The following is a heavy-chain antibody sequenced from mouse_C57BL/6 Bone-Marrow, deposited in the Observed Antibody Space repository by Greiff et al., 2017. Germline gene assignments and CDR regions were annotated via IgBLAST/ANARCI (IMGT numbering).Heavy chain of an antibody. V-gene: IGHV5-17*01. D-gene: IGHD2-3*01. CDR3: ASFYDGYYWYFDV. CDR2: ISTGSSTI. J-gene: IGHJ1*03. Sequence: EVKVVESGGGLVKPGASLKLSCAASGFTFSDYGMHWVRQAPEKGLEWVAYISTGSSTINYADTVKGRFTISRDNAKNTPFLQRTRLRSEEPAMYYCASFYDGYYWYFDVWGTGTTVTVAS. CDR1: GFTFSDYG.